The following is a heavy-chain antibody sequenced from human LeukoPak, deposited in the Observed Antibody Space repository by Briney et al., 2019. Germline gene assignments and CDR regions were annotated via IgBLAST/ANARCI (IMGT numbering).Heavy chain of an antibody. D-gene: IGHD3-22*01. Sequence: SETLSLTCTVSGGSISSYYWSWIRQPPGKGLEWIGYMYYSGSTKYNPSLKSRVTISADTSKNQFFLRLSSVTAADTAVYYCARHERRGYYDSSGYYQLHYWGQGTLVTVSS. V-gene: IGHV4-59*08. CDR1: GGSISSYY. J-gene: IGHJ4*02. CDR2: MYYSGST. CDR3: ARHERRGYYDSSGYYQLHY.